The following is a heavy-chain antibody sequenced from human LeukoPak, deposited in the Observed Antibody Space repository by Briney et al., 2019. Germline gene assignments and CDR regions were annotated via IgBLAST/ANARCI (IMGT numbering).Heavy chain of an antibody. CDR1: GFTFSSYE. D-gene: IGHD2-15*01. V-gene: IGHV3-48*03. Sequence: GGSLRLSCAASGFTFSSYEMNWVRQAPGQGLEWVSYISSSGSTIYYADSVKGRFTISRDNAKNSLYLQMNSLRAEDTAVYYCAREWPYCNGGSCYFDYWGQGTLVTGSS. CDR3: AREWPYCNGGSCYFDY. CDR2: ISSSGSTI. J-gene: IGHJ4*02.